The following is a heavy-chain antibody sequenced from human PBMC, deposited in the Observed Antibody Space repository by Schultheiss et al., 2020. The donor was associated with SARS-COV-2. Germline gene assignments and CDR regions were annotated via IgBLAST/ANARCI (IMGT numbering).Heavy chain of an antibody. CDR2: IYYSGST. J-gene: IGHJ5*02. CDR1: GGSISSSNYS. V-gene: IGHV4-39*07. D-gene: IGHD5-18*01. CDR3: ARVSSYGPYNWFDP. Sequence: SQTLSLTCTVSGGSISSSNYSWGWIRQPPGKGLEWIGSIYYSGSTNYNPSLKSRVTISVDTSKNQFSLKLSSVTAADTAVYYCARVSSYGPYNWFDPWGQGTLVTVSS.